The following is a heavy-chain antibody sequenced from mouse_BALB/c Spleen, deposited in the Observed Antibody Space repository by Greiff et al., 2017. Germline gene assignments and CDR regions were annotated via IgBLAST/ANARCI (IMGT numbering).Heavy chain of an antibody. J-gene: IGHJ3*01. CDR3: ARPHYDVYYVFAY. Sequence: EVQVVESGGGLVKPGGSLKLSCAASGFTFSSYAMSWVRQTPEKRLEWVATISSGGSYTYYPDSVKGRFTISRDNAKNTLYLQMSSLRSEDTAMYYCARPHYDVYYVFAYWGQGTLVTVSA. V-gene: IGHV5-9-3*01. CDR1: GFTFSSYA. CDR2: ISSGGSYT. D-gene: IGHD2-3*01.